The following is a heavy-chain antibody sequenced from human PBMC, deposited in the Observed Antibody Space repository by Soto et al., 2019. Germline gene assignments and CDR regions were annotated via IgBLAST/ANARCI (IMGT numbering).Heavy chain of an antibody. Sequence: SETLSLTCAVYGGSFSGYYWSWIRQPPGKGLEWIGEINHSGSTNYNPSLKSRVTISVDTSKNQFSLKLSSVTAADTAVYYCARAEIAAADKTYYFDYWGQGTLVTVSS. J-gene: IGHJ4*02. CDR2: INHSGST. CDR3: ARAEIAAADKTYYFDY. D-gene: IGHD6-13*01. V-gene: IGHV4-34*01. CDR1: GGSFSGYY.